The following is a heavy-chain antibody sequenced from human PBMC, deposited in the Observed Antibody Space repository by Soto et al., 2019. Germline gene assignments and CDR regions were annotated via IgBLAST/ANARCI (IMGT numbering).Heavy chain of an antibody. Sequence: SVKVSCKASGGTFSSYAISWVRQAPGQGLEWMGGIIPIFGTANYAQKFQGRVTIAADESTSTAYMELSSLRSEDTAVYYCADGYSSSWDSSAFDIWGQGTMVTVSS. V-gene: IGHV1-69*13. CDR3: ADGYSSSWDSSAFDI. CDR1: GGTFSSYA. J-gene: IGHJ3*02. CDR2: IIPIFGTA. D-gene: IGHD6-13*01.